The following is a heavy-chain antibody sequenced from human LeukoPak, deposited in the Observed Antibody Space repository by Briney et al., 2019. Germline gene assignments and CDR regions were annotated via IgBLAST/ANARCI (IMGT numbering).Heavy chain of an antibody. V-gene: IGHV3-15*01. J-gene: IGHJ4*02. CDR2: IKSKTSGGTT. CDR3: DTRHFDGDFPWDY. Sequence: PGGSLRLSCAASGFTFSNAWMNWVRQAPGKGLEWIGRIKSKTSGGTTDYAAPVKGRFTISRDDSKNTLYLQMNSLKTEDTAVYYCDTRHFDGDFPWDYWGQGTLVTVSS. CDR1: GFTFSNAW. D-gene: IGHD4-17*01.